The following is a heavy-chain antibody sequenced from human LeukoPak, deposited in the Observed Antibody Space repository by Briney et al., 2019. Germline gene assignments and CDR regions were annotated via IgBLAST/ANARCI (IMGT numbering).Heavy chain of an antibody. V-gene: IGHV4-34*01. CDR3: ARGGPIGQLWSWY. D-gene: IGHD5-18*01. CDR2: INHSGGT. J-gene: IGHJ4*02. Sequence: KPSETLSLTCAVYGGSFSDYYWSWIRQPPGKGLEWIGEINHSGGTNYNPSLKSRVTISVDTSKNQFSLKLSSVTAADTAVYYCARGGPIGQLWSWYWGQGTLVTVSS. CDR1: GGSFSDYY.